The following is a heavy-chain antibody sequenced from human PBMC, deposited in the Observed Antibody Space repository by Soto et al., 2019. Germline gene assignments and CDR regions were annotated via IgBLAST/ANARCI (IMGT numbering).Heavy chain of an antibody. V-gene: IGHV1-46*03. J-gene: IGHJ3*02. CDR2: INPSGGST. Sequence: QVQLVQSGAEVKKPGASVKVSCKASGYTFTSYYMHWVRQAPGQGLEWMGIINPSGGSTSYAQKFKGRVTMNRDTATSTVYMELSSLRSEDTAVYYCARVREYSSGTLRNDAFDIWGQGTMVTVSS. CDR1: GYTFTSYY. CDR3: ARVREYSSGTLRNDAFDI. D-gene: IGHD6-25*01.